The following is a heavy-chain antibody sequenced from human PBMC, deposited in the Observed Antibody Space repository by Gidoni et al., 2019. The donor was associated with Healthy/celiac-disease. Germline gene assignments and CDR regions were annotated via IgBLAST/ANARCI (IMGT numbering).Heavy chain of an antibody. D-gene: IGHD3-10*01. J-gene: IGHJ4*02. CDR2: IYSGCST. CDR3: ARSTMVRGGFDY. CDR1: GFTVSSNY. Sequence: EVQRVESGGGLIQPGGSRRLSCAASGFTVSSNYMNWGRQAPGKGLEWVSVIYSGCSTYYADSVQGRFTIARDNSKNPLYLQMNRLRAEDTAVYYCARSTMVRGGFDYWGQGTLVTVSS. V-gene: IGHV3-53*01.